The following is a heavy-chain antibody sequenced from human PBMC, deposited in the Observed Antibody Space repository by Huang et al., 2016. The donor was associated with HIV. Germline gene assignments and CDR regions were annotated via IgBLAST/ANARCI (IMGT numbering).Heavy chain of an antibody. V-gene: IGHV1-69*13. CDR1: GGTFNNA. CDR2: ISPIFGKP. Sequence: QVQLVQSGAEVKKPGSSVKVSCKVSGGTFNNAISWVRQAPGQGLEWMGGISPIFGKPNYARKVQGRVTITADESTSIAYMELSSLRSEDTAVYYCARGAPDLDSHLDHWGQGTLVTVSS. J-gene: IGHJ4*02. CDR3: ARGAPDLDSHLDH. D-gene: IGHD3-3*01.